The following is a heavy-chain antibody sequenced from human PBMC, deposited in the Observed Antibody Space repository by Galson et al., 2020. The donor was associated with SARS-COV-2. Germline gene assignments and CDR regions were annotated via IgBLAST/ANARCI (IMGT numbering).Heavy chain of an antibody. J-gene: IGHJ6*02. CDR2: LYPDSDNT. CDR1: GYPFTRYD. Sequence: ASVKVSCKASGYPFTRYDINWVRQAPGQGLEWMGWLYPDSDNTGYAQKFQDRVTMTRNTSISTVYMELNSLRPDDTAVYYCARGRRYYGSGSYSRISYYGMDVWGQGTTVIVSS. CDR3: ARGRRYYGSGSYSRISYYGMDV. V-gene: IGHV1-8*01. D-gene: IGHD3-10*01.